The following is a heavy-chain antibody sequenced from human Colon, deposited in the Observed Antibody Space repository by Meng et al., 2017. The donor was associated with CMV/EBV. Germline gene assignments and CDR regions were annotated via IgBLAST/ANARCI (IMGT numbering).Heavy chain of an antibody. CDR1: GFNVNSAY. V-gene: IGHV3-53*01. CDR3: ARGGYGDYRADY. CDR2: IYANDRT. J-gene: IGHJ4*02. D-gene: IGHD4-17*01. Sequence: GGSLRLSCAASGFNVNSAYLNWIRQAPGKGLEWVSSIYANDRTFYADSVKGRFTISKDSSKNTVYLQINSLRAEDTAVYFCARGGYGDYRADYWGQGTLVTVSS.